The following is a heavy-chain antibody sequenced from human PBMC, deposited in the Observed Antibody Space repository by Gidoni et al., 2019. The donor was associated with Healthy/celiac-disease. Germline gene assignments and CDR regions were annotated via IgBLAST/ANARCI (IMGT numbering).Heavy chain of an antibody. CDR3: AKVSRDIVEEAPGDYYYYGMDV. V-gene: IGHV3-9*01. D-gene: IGHD2-15*01. CDR1: GFTFDDYA. CDR2: ISWNSGSI. J-gene: IGHJ6*02. Sequence: EVQLVESGGGLVQPGRSLRLSCAASGFTFDDYAMHWVRQAPGKGLEWVSGISWNSGSIGYADSVKGRFTISRDNAKNSLYLQMNSLRAEDTALYYCAKVSRDIVEEAPGDYYYYGMDVWGQGTTVTVSS.